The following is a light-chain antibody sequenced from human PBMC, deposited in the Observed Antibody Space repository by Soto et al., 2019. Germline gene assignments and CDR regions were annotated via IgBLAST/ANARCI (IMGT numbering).Light chain of an antibody. V-gene: IGKV3-11*01. J-gene: IGKJ5*01. CDR3: QQRYNWPPIT. CDR2: DTS. Sequence: EILLTQSPATLSLSPGERATLSCRASQSVSSSLARYQQKPGQAPRLLIYDTSNRATGVPARFSGSGSGTDFTLTISSLEPEDFAVYYCQQRYNWPPITFGQGTRLEIK. CDR1: QSVSSS.